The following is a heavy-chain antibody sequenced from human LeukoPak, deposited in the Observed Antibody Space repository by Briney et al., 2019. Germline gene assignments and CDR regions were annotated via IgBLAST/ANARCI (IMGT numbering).Heavy chain of an antibody. CDR1: GITFTTYN. D-gene: IGHD1-26*01. V-gene: IGHV3-48*02. CDR2: INSSSSTI. J-gene: IGHJ4*02. CDR3: ARPSKVGATATYFDY. Sequence: GGSLRLSCAASGITFTTYNMSWVRQAPVKGLEWVSLINSSSSTIYYAQSVRGRFTVSRDNAKNSLYLQMNSLRDRDTAVYYFARPSKVGATATYFDYWGQGALVTVSS.